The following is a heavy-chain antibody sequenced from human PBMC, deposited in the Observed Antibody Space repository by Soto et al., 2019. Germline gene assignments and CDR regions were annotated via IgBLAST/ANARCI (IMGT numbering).Heavy chain of an antibody. CDR1: GYTFSSNW. CDR3: ARLLDSWDEPHGVDS. V-gene: IGHV5-51*01. J-gene: IGHJ4*02. CDR2: IYPDDSET. D-gene: IGHD2-8*01. Sequence: GESLKISCQASGYTFSSNWIGWVRQMPGKGLEWMGIIYPDDSETRYSPSFQGQVTISADKPFNTAYLQWASLQASDTAIYYCARLLDSWDEPHGVDSWGQGTMVTVSS.